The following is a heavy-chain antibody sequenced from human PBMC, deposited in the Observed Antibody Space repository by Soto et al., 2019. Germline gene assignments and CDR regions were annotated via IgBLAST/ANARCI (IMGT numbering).Heavy chain of an antibody. J-gene: IGHJ5*02. D-gene: IGHD3-9*01. Sequence: GGSLRLSCAASGFTFSSYGMHWVRQAPGKGLEWVAVIWYDGSNKYYADSVKGRFTISRDNSKNTLYLQMNSLRAEDTAGYYCAREGNDILTGYYNWFDPWGQGTLVTVSS. CDR1: GFTFSSYG. V-gene: IGHV3-33*01. CDR3: AREGNDILTGYYNWFDP. CDR2: IWYDGSNK.